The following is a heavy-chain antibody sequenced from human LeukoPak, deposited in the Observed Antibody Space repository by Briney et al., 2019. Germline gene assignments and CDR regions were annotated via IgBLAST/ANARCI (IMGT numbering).Heavy chain of an antibody. CDR3: ARDPGDDFVVPGDP. Sequence: ASVKVSCKASGYAFIDYAIHWVRQAPGQGLEWMGWINTNTGNPTYAQGFTGRFVFSLDISVSTTYLQISSLKAEDTAVYYCARDPGDDFVVPGDPWGQGTLVTVSS. CDR2: INTNTGNP. D-gene: IGHD2-2*01. V-gene: IGHV7-4-1*02. CDR1: GYAFIDYA. J-gene: IGHJ5*02.